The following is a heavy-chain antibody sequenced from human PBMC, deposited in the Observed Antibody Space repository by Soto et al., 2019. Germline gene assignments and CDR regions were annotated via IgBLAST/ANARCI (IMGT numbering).Heavy chain of an antibody. Sequence: PSEALSLTCTVSGGSISSYYWSWIRQPPGKGLEWIGYIYYSGSTNYNPSLKSRVTISVDTSKNQFSLKLSSVTAADTAVYYCAREENRRTNNWFDPWGQGTLVTVSS. CDR3: AREENRRTNNWFDP. V-gene: IGHV4-59*01. CDR1: GGSISSYY. J-gene: IGHJ5*02. CDR2: IYYSGST.